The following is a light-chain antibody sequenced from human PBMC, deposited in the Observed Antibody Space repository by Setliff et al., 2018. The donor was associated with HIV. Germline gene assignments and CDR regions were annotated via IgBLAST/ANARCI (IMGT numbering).Light chain of an antibody. V-gene: IGLV2-14*03. J-gene: IGLJ1*01. CDR3: CSYADSGAYV. CDR1: SSDVGGYNY. Sequence: QSVLALPASVSGSPGQSITISCTGSSSDVGGYNYVSWYQQHPGKGPKLLIYAVINRPSGVSNRFSGSKSGNTASLIISGLQAEDEADYYCCSYADSGAYVFGSGTKVTVL. CDR2: AVI.